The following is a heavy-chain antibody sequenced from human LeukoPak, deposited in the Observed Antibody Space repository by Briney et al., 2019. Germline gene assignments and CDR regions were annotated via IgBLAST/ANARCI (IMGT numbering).Heavy chain of an antibody. V-gene: IGHV3-30-3*01. CDR2: ISHDGNDK. CDR1: GFTFSSYA. Sequence: GGSLRLSCAASGFTFSSYAMHWVRQAPGKGLEWVAVISHDGNDKHNADSVKGRFTISRDNSKNTLYLQMNSLRAEGTAMYYCARDLTIAAANYYFDNWGQGTLVTVSS. CDR3: ARDLTIAAANYYFDN. D-gene: IGHD6-13*01. J-gene: IGHJ4*02.